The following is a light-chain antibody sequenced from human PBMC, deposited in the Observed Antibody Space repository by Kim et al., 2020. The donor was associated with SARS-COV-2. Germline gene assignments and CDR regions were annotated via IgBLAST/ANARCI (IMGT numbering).Light chain of an antibody. J-gene: IGLJ3*02. Sequence: PGVPVTVTTASSTGVGACGYSPSWFQQKPGQAPRSLFDSNRNRHSWTPARFSGSHLGGEAALTLAGVQPEDEAEYYGLRYDGGAWVFGGGTKLTVL. CDR2: SNR. CDR1: TGVGACGYS. CDR3: LRYDGGAWV. V-gene: IGLV7-43*01.